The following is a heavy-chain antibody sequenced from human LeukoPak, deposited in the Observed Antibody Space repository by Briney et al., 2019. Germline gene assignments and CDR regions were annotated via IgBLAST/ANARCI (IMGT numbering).Heavy chain of an antibody. D-gene: IGHD1-14*01. J-gene: IGHJ6*03. V-gene: IGHV3-48*01. CDR3: ARAQQYNLSLPPKYYYYMDV. CDR2: ISRGSGTI. CDR1: GGSISNRTYY. Sequence: PSETLSLTCSVSGGSISNRTYYWGWIRQPPGKGLEWLSYISRGSGTIYYADSVKGRFTISRDNAENSVFLQMNNLRAEDTAVYYCARAQQYNLSLPPKYYYYMDVWGRGTTVTVSS.